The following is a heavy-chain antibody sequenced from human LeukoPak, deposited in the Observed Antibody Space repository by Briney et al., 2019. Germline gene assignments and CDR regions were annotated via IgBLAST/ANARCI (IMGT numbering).Heavy chain of an antibody. Sequence: GGSLRLSCVASGFPLSSYWMTWVRQAPRKGLEWVANIKQDGSKKSYVDSVKGRFTISRDNAKNSLYLQMNSLRAEDTAIYYCTRVGYIDEGIDYWGQGTLVTVSS. CDR2: IKQDGSKK. CDR1: GFPLSSYW. CDR3: TRVGYIDEGIDY. D-gene: IGHD5-24*01. J-gene: IGHJ4*02. V-gene: IGHV3-7*04.